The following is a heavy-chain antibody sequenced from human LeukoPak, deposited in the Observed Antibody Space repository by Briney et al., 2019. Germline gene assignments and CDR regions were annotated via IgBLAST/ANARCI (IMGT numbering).Heavy chain of an antibody. CDR3: ARGSTLGGSYLFDY. V-gene: IGHV1-2*02. Sequence: GASVKVSCKASGYTFTGYYMHWVRHAPGQGLEWMGWINPNSGGTNYAQKFQGRVTMTRDTSISTAYMELSRLRSDDTAVYYCARGSTLGGSYLFDYWGQGTLVTVSS. CDR2: INPNSGGT. D-gene: IGHD1-26*01. J-gene: IGHJ4*02. CDR1: GYTFTGYY.